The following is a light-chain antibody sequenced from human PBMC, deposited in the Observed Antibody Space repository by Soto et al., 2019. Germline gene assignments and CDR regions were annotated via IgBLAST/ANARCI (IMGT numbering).Light chain of an antibody. J-gene: IGLJ1*01. CDR3: QSYDRSLSGRV. Sequence: QSVLTQSPSVSGAPGQRVTISCTGSSSNIGAGYDVHWYQQLPGTAPKLLIYGNNNRPSGVPDRFSGSKSGTSASLAITGLQAEDEADYYCQSYDRSLSGRVFGTGTKLTVL. V-gene: IGLV1-40*01. CDR2: GNN. CDR1: SSNIGAGYD.